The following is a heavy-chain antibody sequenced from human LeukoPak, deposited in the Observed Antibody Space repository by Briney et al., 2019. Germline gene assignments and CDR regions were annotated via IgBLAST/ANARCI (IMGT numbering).Heavy chain of an antibody. CDR2: FDPEDGET. Sequence: ASVKVSCKVSGYTLTELSMHWVRQAPGKGLEWMGGFDPEDGETIYAQKFQGRVTMTEDTSTDTAYMELSSLRSEDTAVYYCARGPPYCSGGSCSRNDKRTPAYYYYYMDVWGKGTTVTVSS. J-gene: IGHJ6*03. D-gene: IGHD2-15*01. V-gene: IGHV1-24*01. CDR3: ARGPPYCSGGSCSRNDKRTPAYYYYYMDV. CDR1: GYTLTELS.